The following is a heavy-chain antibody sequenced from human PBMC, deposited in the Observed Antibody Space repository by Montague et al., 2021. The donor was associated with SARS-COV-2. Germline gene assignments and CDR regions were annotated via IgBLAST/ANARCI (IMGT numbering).Heavy chain of an antibody. CDR2: ISGSGGST. J-gene: IGHJ4*02. CDR3: AAPLYDFWSGYLLGGGFDY. D-gene: IGHD3-3*01. Sequence: XLRLSCAASGFTFSSYAMSWVRQAPGKGLEWVSAISGSGGSTYYADSVKGRFTISRDNSKNTLYLQMNSLRAEDTAVYYCAAPLYDFWSGYLLGGGFDYWGQGTLVTVSS. V-gene: IGHV3-23*01. CDR1: GFTFSSYA.